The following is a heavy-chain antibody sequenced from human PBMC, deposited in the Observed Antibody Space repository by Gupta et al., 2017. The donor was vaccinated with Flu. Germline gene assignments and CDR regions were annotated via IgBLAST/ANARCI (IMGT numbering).Heavy chain of an antibody. Sequence: EVQLVESGGGLVQPGGSLRLSCGASGFTFSSSWMHWVRQAPGKGLVWVSRINSDGSSTRYADYVKGRFTISRDKAKNTLYLQMNSLRAEDTAVYYCARDGYYYGSENPGAFDIWGQGTMVTVSS. D-gene: IGHD3-10*01. J-gene: IGHJ3*02. CDR3: ARDGYYYGSENPGAFDI. V-gene: IGHV3-74*01. CDR2: INSDGSST. CDR1: GFTFSSSW.